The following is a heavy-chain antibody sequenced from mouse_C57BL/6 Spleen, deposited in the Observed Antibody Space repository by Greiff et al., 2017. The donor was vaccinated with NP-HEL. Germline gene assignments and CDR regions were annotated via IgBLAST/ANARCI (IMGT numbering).Heavy chain of an antibody. CDR3: TRDGGNWYFDV. Sequence: EVKLMESGEGLVKPGGSLKLSCAASGFTFSSYAMSWVRQTPEKRLEWVPYISSGGDYIYYADTVKGRFTISRDNARNTLYLQMSSLKSEDTAMYYCTRDGGNWYFDVWGTGTTVTVSS. V-gene: IGHV5-9-1*02. CDR2: ISSGGDYI. CDR1: GFTFSSYA. D-gene: IGHD2-3*01. J-gene: IGHJ1*03.